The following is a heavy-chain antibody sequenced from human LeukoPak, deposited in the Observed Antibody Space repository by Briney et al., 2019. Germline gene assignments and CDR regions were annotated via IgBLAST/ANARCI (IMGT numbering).Heavy chain of an antibody. CDR2: LYSDGRS. J-gene: IGHJ5*02. CDR3: VSYRPYNWFDP. D-gene: IGHD3-16*02. V-gene: IGHV3-53*04. Sequence: PGGSLRLSCAASGFTVSSKYMTWVRQAPGKGLEWVSVLYSDGRSDYTDSVKGRFTISRHNSKNTLHLQMNSLRVEDTAVYYCVSYRPYNWFDPWGQGTLVTVSS. CDR1: GFTVSSKY.